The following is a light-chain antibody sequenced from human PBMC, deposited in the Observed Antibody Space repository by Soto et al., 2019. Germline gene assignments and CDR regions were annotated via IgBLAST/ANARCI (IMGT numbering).Light chain of an antibody. CDR3: QQYGRPRT. J-gene: IGKJ1*01. Sequence: ESVLTQSPGTLSLSPGERATLSCRASQSVSSRYFAWYQQKPGQAPRLLIYGTSTRATGIPDRFSGSGSGTDFTLTISRLEPEDFAVYYCQQYGRPRTFGQGTKVEIK. CDR1: QSVSSRY. CDR2: GTS. V-gene: IGKV3-20*01.